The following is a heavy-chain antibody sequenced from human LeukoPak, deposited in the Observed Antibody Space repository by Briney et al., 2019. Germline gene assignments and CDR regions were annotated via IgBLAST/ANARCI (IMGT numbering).Heavy chain of an antibody. CDR3: ARDLKDDGFGAEGSLDF. J-gene: IGHJ4*02. CDR1: GYTFTSNY. CDR2: INPNNGGT. V-gene: IGHV1-2*02. Sequence: GASVKVSCKTFGYTFTSNYMQWVRQAPGQGLEWVGWINPNNGGTYYAEKFQGRVTMTRDTSTSTVYMELDSLRYDDTAVYYCARDLKDDGFGAEGSLDFWGQGTLVTVSS. D-gene: IGHD3-10*01.